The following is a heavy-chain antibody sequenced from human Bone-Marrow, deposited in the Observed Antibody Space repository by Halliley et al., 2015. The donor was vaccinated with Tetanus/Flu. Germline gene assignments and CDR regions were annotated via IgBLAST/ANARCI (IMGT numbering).Heavy chain of an antibody. Sequence: GRGGSTWYADSGKGRFTVSRDNSKNTLFLHINSLRAEDTAVYHCARKLIAVSGTFDYWGQGTLVTVSS. D-gene: IGHD6-19*01. CDR2: GRGGST. V-gene: IGHV3-23*01. J-gene: IGHJ4*02. CDR3: ARKLIAVSGTFDY.